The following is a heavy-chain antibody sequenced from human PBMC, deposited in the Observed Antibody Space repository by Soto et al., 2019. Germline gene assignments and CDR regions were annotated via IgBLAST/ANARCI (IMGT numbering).Heavy chain of an antibody. D-gene: IGHD3-16*01. CDR1: GFTFSSYG. J-gene: IGHJ2*01. V-gene: IGHV3-33*01. CDR2: IWYDGSNK. CDR3: ARAEGGDWYFDL. Sequence: QVQLVESGGGVVQPGRSLRLSCAASGFTFSSYGMHWVRQAPGKGLEWVAVIWYDGSNKYYADSVKGRFTISRDNSKYTLYLQMNSLRAEDTAVYYCARAEGGDWYFDLWGRGTLVTVSS.